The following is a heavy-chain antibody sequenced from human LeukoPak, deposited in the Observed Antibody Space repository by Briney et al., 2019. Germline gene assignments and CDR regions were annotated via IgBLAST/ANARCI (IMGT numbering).Heavy chain of an antibody. D-gene: IGHD3-10*01. V-gene: IGHV3-7*01. Sequence: GGSLRLSCAASGFTFSSYWMSWVRQAPGKGLEWVANIKQDGSEKYYVDSVKGRFTISRDNAKNSLYLQMNSPRAEDTAVYYCASGVGSGSYDYWGQGTLVTVSS. CDR1: GFTFSSYW. J-gene: IGHJ4*02. CDR2: IKQDGSEK. CDR3: ASGVGSGSYDY.